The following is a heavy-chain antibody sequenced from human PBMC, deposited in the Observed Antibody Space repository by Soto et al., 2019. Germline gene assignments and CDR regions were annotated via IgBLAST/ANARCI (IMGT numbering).Heavy chain of an antibody. D-gene: IGHD2-15*01. CDR1: GFTLSNNW. CDR2: INIDGSRT. Sequence: EVQLVESGGGLVQPGGSLRLSCAASGFTLSNNWMHWVRQAPGEGLVWVSRINIDGSRTTYADSVKGRFTISRDHAKNTLYLQMDSLRVEETALYYCARDFAGRDDYWGQGTLVTVSS. V-gene: IGHV3-74*03. J-gene: IGHJ4*02. CDR3: ARDFAGRDDY.